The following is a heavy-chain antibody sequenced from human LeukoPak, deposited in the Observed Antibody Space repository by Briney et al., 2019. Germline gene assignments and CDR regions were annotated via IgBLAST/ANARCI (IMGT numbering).Heavy chain of an antibody. CDR1: GGTFSSYA. Sequence: SVKVSCKASGGTFSSYAISWVRQAPGQGLGWMGGIIPIFGTANYAQKSQGRVTITADESTSTAYMELSSLRAEDTAVYYCAKDPYRASSGLVDYWGQGTLVTVSS. CDR2: IIPIFGTA. V-gene: IGHV1-69*13. CDR3: AKDPYRASSGLVDY. J-gene: IGHJ4*02. D-gene: IGHD5-12*01.